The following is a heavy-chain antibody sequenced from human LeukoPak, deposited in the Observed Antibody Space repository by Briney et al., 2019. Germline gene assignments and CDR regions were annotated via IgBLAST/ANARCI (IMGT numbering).Heavy chain of an antibody. J-gene: IGHJ4*02. CDR1: GFTFSDYS. V-gene: IGHV3-48*01. CDR2: ISSGSGTI. D-gene: IGHD4-11*01. CDR3: ATTDFDY. Sequence: GGSLRLSCAASGFTFSDYSLNWVRQAPGKGLEWISYISSGSGTIYYADSVKGRFTISRDNSKNTLYLQMNSLRAEDTAVYYCATTDFDYWGQGTLVTVSS.